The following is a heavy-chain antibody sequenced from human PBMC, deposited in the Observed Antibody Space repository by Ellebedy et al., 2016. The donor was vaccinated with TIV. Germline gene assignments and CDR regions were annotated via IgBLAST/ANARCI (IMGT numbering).Heavy chain of an antibody. D-gene: IGHD6-6*01. CDR1: GFTFDDYA. CDR3: ARDLRITARDYYLDY. J-gene: IGHJ4*02. Sequence: GGSLRLXXEASGFTFDDYALHWVRQAPGKGLEWVSGHSWNSGTTDYADFVKGRFTISRDNAKNSLYLQMNRLRADDTAFYYCARDLRITARDYYLDYWGQGTLVTVSS. CDR2: HSWNSGTT. V-gene: IGHV3-9*01.